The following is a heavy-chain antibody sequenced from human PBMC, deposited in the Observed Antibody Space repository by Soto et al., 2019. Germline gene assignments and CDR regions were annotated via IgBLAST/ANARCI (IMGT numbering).Heavy chain of an antibody. CDR2: ISSNGGST. J-gene: IGHJ3*02. V-gene: IGHV3-64D*06. D-gene: IGHD3-3*01. CDR1: GFTFSSYA. CDR3: YTYYDFWSGYNDAFDI. Sequence: GGSLRLSCSASGFTFSSYAMHWVRQAPGKGLEYVSAISSNGGSTYYADSVKGRFTISRDNSKNTLYLQMSRLRAEDTAVYYCYTYYDFWSGYNDAFDIWGQGTMVTVSS.